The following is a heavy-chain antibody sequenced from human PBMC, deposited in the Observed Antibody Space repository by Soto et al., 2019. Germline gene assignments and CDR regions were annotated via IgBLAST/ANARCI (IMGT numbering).Heavy chain of an antibody. J-gene: IGHJ4*02. V-gene: IGHV3-30*18. CDR3: AKDRDYYDSSGYLFDY. D-gene: IGHD3-22*01. CDR1: GFTFSSYG. Sequence: ESGGGAVQPGRSLRLSCAASGFTFSSYGMHWVRQAPGKGLEWVAVISYDGSNKYYADSVKGRFTISRDNSKNTLYLQMNSLRAEDTAVYYCAKDRDYYDSSGYLFDYWGQGTLVTVSS. CDR2: ISYDGSNK.